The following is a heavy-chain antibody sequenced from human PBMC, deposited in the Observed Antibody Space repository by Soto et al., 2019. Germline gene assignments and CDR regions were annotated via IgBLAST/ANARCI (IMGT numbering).Heavy chain of an antibody. V-gene: IGHV1-18*01. D-gene: IGHD6-19*01. J-gene: IGHJ3*02. CDR3: ARHQSIGWYFDAFDI. CDR1: GYTFTTYG. CDR2: ISAYNGKT. Sequence: QVQLVQSGAEVKKPGASVTVSCKASGYTFTTYGITWVRQAPGQGLEGMGWISAYNGKTNYAQKLQGRVTMTTDTPTSTAYMELRSVRSDDTAVYYCARHQSIGWYFDAFDIWGQGTMVTVSS.